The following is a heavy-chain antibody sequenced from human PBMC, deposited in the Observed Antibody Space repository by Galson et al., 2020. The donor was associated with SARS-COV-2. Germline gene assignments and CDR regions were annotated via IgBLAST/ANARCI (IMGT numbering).Heavy chain of an antibody. V-gene: IGHV3-33*01. CDR2: IWFDASNY. D-gene: IGHD2-15*01. CDR1: GFIFRSYG. CDR3: ARWWGDLGAFDI. Sequence: GGSLRLSCEASGFIFRSYGMHWVRQAPGKGLEWVAAIWFDASNYKYADSAKGRFTISRDNSKNTLSLQMNSLRPEDTAVYYCARWWGDLGAFDIWGPGTMVTVSS. J-gene: IGHJ3*02.